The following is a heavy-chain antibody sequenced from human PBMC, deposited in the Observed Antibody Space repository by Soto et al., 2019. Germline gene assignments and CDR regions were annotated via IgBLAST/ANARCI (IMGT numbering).Heavy chain of an antibody. J-gene: IGHJ5*02. CDR2: TYFRSKWYN. Sequence: SQTLSLTCAISGDSVSSNTASWNWIRQSPSRGLEWLGRTYFRSKWYNDYAVSVKSRIIINPDTSNNQFSLQLNSVTPEDTAVYFCAKGDNLGPKTGYAFDPWGQGIMVPSP. V-gene: IGHV6-1*01. CDR3: AKGDNLGPKTGYAFDP. D-gene: IGHD5-12*01. CDR1: GDSVSSNTAS.